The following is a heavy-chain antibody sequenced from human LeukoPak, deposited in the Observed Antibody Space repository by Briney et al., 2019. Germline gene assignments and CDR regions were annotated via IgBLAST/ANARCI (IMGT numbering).Heavy chain of an antibody. J-gene: IGHJ3*02. V-gene: IGHV3-11*04. CDR1: GFTFSDYN. CDR3: ARDIQRWAFDI. D-gene: IGHD5-18*01. CDR2: INGGGTTI. Sequence: GGSLRLSCAASGFTFSDYNMRWIRQAPGKGLEWISYINGGGTTIYYADSVQGRFTFSRDNAKNSLYLQMDSLRADDTAVYYCARDIQRWAFDIWGQGTMVTVSS.